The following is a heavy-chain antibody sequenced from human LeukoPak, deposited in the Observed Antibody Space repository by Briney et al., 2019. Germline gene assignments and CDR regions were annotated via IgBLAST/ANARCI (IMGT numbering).Heavy chain of an antibody. V-gene: IGHV3-30-3*01. CDR3: ARNSAGDYYFDY. J-gene: IGHJ4*02. Sequence: GGSLRLSCAASGFTFSNHAMHWVRQTPGKGLEWVAVISFDATKKYYADSVKGRFTVSRDNFKNTLYLQMNSLRREDMAIYYCARNSAGDYYFDYWGQGTLVTVSS. CDR2: ISFDATKK. D-gene: IGHD4-17*01. CDR1: GFTFSNHA.